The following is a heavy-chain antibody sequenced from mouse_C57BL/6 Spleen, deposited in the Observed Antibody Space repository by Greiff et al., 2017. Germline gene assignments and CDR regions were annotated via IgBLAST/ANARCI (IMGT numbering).Heavy chain of an antibody. D-gene: IGHD1-1*01. Sequence: EVQLQQSGPELVKPGDSVKISCKASGYSFTGYFMNWVMQSHGKSLEWIGRINPYNGDTFYNQKFKGKATLTVDKSSSTAHMELRSLTSEDSAVYYCARWYYAYYFDYWGQGTTLTVSS. V-gene: IGHV1-20*01. CDR2: INPYNGDT. CDR3: ARWYYAYYFDY. CDR1: GYSFTGYF. J-gene: IGHJ2*01.